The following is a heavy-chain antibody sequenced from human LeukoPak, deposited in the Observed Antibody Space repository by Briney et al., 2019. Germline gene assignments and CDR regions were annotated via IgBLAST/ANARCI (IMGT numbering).Heavy chain of an antibody. CDR3: VRYETGDSGSIDY. CDR1: EFTLSSYE. D-gene: IGHD3-10*01. CDR2: ISSSGSTI. J-gene: IGHJ4*02. V-gene: IGHV3-48*03. Sequence: GGSLRLSCAASEFTLSSYEMNWVRQAPGKGLEWVSYISSSGSTIYYADSVKGRFTISRDNAKNSLYLQMNSLRAEDRDVYYCVRYETGDSGSIDYWGQGTLVTVSS.